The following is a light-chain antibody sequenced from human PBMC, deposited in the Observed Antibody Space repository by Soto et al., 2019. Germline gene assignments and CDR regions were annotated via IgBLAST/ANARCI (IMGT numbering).Light chain of an antibody. CDR1: SGHSSYA. CDR2: LNSDGSH. J-gene: IGLJ2*01. V-gene: IGLV4-69*01. CDR3: QTWGTGSVV. Sequence: QPVLTQSPSASASLGASVKLTCTLSSGHSSYAIAWHQQQPEKGPRYLMKLNSDGSHSQGDGIPDRFSGSSSGAERYLTISGLQSEDEADYYCQTWGTGSVVFGGGTKLTVL.